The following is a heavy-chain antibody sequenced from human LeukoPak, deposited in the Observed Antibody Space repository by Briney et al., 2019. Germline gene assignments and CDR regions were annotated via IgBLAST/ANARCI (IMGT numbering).Heavy chain of an antibody. V-gene: IGHV1-3*01. CDR1: GYIFTYYA. Sequence: GASVKVSCKASGYIFTYYAIQWVRQAPGQGLEWMGWINAGNGKTKYSQKFQGRATITRDTSASTAYMELSGLRSEDTAVYYCARARWTSTVTTYYLDYWGQGTLVTVSS. CDR3: ARARWTSTVTTYYLDY. D-gene: IGHD4-17*01. CDR2: INAGNGKT. J-gene: IGHJ4*02.